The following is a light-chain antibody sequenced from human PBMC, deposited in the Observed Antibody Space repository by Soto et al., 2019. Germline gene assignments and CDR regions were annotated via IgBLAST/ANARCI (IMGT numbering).Light chain of an antibody. Sequence: EIVMTQSLATLSVSPGERATLSCRASQSVSSNLAWYQQKPGQAHRLLIYGASTRATGIPARFSGSGSGTEFTLTISSLQSEDFAVYYCQQYNNWPPYTFGQGTKLEIK. CDR3: QQYNNWPPYT. V-gene: IGKV3-15*01. J-gene: IGKJ2*01. CDR1: QSVSSN. CDR2: GAS.